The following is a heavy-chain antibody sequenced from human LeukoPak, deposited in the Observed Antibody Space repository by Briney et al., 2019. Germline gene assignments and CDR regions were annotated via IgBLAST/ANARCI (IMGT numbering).Heavy chain of an antibody. V-gene: IGHV3-30*04. CDR2: IRYDGSNK. CDR3: AGKVGVPTSYYGMDA. Sequence: GRSLRLSCAASGFTFSSYAMHWVRQAPGKGLEWVAFIRYDGSNKYYADSVKGRFTISRDNSKNTLYLQMNSLRAEDSAVYSCAGKVGVPTSYYGMDAWGQGTTVTVSS. D-gene: IGHD1-26*01. CDR1: GFTFSSYA. J-gene: IGHJ6*02.